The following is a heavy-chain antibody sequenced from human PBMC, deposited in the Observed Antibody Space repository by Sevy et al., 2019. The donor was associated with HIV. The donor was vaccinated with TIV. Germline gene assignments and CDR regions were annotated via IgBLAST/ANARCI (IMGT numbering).Heavy chain of an antibody. J-gene: IGHJ6*02. D-gene: IGHD6-13*01. Sequence: ASVKVSCKVSGYTLTELSMHWVRQAPGKGLEWMGGFDPEDGETIYAQKFQGRVTMTEDTATDTAYMELGSLRSEDTAVNYCATGRSGYSSSWYVRDYYYGMDVWGQGTTVTVSS. V-gene: IGHV1-24*01. CDR3: ATGRSGYSSSWYVRDYYYGMDV. CDR2: FDPEDGET. CDR1: GYTLTELS.